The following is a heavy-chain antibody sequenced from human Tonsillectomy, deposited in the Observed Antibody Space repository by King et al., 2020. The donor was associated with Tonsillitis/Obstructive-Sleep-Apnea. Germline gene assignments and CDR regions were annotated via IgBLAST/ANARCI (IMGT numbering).Heavy chain of an antibody. J-gene: IGHJ5*02. D-gene: IGHD2-2*01. V-gene: IGHV1-46*01. CDR2: INPSGGST. Sequence: VQLVESGAEVKKPGASVKVSCKASGYTFTSYYMHWVRQAPGQGLEWMGIINPSGGSTSYAQKFQGRVTMTRDTSTSTVYMELSSRRSEDTAVYYCARDPGSTVCSSTSCYHWFDPWGQGTLVTVSS. CDR3: ARDPGSTVCSSTSCYHWFDP. CDR1: GYTFTSYY.